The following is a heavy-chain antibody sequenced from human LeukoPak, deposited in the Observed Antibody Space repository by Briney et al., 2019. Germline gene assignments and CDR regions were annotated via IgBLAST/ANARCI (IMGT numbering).Heavy chain of an antibody. CDR1: GGSISSYY. Sequence: PSEILSLTCAVSGGSISSYYWSWIRQPAGKGLEWIGRIYTSGTTNYNPSLKSRVTMSVDTSKNQFSLNLNSVTAADTAVYYCARTSPRAATFDYWGQGTLVTVSS. CDR2: IYTSGTT. CDR3: ARTSPRAATFDY. J-gene: IGHJ4*02. V-gene: IGHV4-4*07. D-gene: IGHD2-15*01.